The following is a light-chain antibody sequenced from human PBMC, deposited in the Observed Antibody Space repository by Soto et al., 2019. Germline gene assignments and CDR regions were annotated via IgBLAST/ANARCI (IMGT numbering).Light chain of an antibody. Sequence: QSALTQSASVSGSPGQSITISCTGTSSDIGAYNYVSWYQQHPGKTPKLMIYEVSNRPSGVSNRFSGSKSGNTASLTISGLQVEDEADYYCSSYTGSSTPYVFGTGTKLTVL. J-gene: IGLJ1*01. V-gene: IGLV2-14*01. CDR2: EVS. CDR3: SSYTGSSTPYV. CDR1: SSDIGAYNY.